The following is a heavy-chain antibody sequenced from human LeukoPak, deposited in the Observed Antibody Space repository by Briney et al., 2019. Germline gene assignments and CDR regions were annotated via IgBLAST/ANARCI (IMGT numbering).Heavy chain of an antibody. Sequence: PSETLSLTCTVSGGSISSYYWSWIRQSAGKGLEWIGRIYTSGSTNYNPSLKSRVTMSVDTSKNQFSLKLSSVTAADTAVYYCARDGYCSGGSCYSGAYYYYYYGMDVWGQGTTVTVSS. J-gene: IGHJ6*02. D-gene: IGHD2-15*01. CDR3: ARDGYCSGGSCYSGAYYYYYYGMDV. V-gene: IGHV4-4*07. CDR1: GGSISSYY. CDR2: IYTSGST.